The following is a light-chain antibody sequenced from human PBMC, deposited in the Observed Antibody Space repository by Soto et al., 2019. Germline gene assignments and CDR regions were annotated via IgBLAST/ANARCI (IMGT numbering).Light chain of an antibody. V-gene: IGKV3-20*01. CDR1: QSVSSSY. Sequence: EIVLTQSPGTLSLSPGERATLSCRASQSVSSSYLAWYQQKPGQAPRLLIYGASTRATDVPDRFSGSGSGADFTLTISSLQSEDFAVYYCQQYNSWPLTFGGGTKVDI. J-gene: IGKJ4*01. CDR2: GAS. CDR3: QQYNSWPLT.